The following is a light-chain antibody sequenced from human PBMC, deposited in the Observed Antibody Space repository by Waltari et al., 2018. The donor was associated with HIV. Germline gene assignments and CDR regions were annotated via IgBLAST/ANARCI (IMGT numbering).Light chain of an antibody. CDR2: SNN. V-gene: IGLV1-44*01. CDR1: RSTLRRNL. CDR3: AAWDDSLNGWV. Sequence: QSVLTQPPSASGTPGQRVTTPCSGSRSTLRRNLLNLYQQLPGTAPKLLIYSNNQRPSGVPDRFSGSKSGTSSSLAISGLQSEDEADYYCAAWDDSLNGWVFGGGTKLTVL. J-gene: IGLJ3*02.